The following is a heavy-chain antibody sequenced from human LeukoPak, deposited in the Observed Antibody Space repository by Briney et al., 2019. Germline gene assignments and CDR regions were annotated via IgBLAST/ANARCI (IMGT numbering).Heavy chain of an antibody. CDR1: GYSFTSYW. J-gene: IGHJ6*03. CDR3: ARQGFGAAPYLYYYMDV. V-gene: IGHV5-51*01. CDR2: IYPGDSDT. Sequence: GESLKISFKGSGYSFTSYWIGWVRQMPGKGLEWMGIIYPGDSDTRYSPSFQGQVTISADKSISTAYLQWSSLKASDTAMYYCARQGFGAAPYLYYYMDVWGKGTTVTVSS. D-gene: IGHD6-6*01.